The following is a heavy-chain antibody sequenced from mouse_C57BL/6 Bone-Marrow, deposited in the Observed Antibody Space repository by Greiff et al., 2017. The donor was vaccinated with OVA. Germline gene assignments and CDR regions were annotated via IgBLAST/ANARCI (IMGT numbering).Heavy chain of an antibody. CDR3: ANLLPYFDY. CDR1: GYAFTHYL. Sequence: VKLMESGAELVRPGTSVKVSCKASGYAFTHYLLEWVKQRPGQGLEWIGVINPGSGGTNYNEKFKGKATLTADKSSSTAYMQLSSLTSEDSAVYFCANLLPYFDYWGQGTTLSVSS. V-gene: IGHV1-54*01. D-gene: IGHD1-1*01. CDR2: INPGSGGT. J-gene: IGHJ2*01.